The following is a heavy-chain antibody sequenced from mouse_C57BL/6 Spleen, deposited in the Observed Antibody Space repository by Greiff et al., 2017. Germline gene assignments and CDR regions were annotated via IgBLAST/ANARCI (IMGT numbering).Heavy chain of an antibody. CDR2: ISSGSSTI. CDR3: ARGDYDERDFDY. D-gene: IGHD2-4*01. J-gene: IGHJ2*01. Sequence: EVMLVESGGGLVKPGGSLKLSCAASGFTFSDYGMHWVRQAPEKGLEWVAYISSGSSTIYYADTVKGRFTISRDNAKNTLFLQMTSLRSEDTAMYYCARGDYDERDFDYWGQGTTLTVSS. V-gene: IGHV5-17*01. CDR1: GFTFSDYG.